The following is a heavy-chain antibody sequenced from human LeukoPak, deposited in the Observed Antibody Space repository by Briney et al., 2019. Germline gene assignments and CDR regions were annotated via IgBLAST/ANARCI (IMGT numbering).Heavy chain of an antibody. D-gene: IGHD5-24*01. CDR2: ISAYNGNT. CDR3: ARIRDGYNDAYDI. V-gene: IGHV1-18*01. Sequence: ASVKVSCKASGYTFTSYGIRWVRQAPGQGLEWMGWISAYNGNTNYARKLQGRVTMTRDTSTSTVYMGLSSLRSEDTAVYYCARIRDGYNDAYDIWGQGTMVTVSS. CDR1: GYTFTSYG. J-gene: IGHJ3*02.